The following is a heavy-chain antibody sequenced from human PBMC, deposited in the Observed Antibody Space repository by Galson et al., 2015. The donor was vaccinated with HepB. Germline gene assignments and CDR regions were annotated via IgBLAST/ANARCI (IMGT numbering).Heavy chain of an antibody. Sequence: LSLTCAVSGGSIGSGGYSWSWIRQPPGKALEWIGYIYHSGSTYYNPSLKSRVTISLDRSKDHFSLKLTSVTAADTAVYYCANRYCTSTSCAFDPWGQGTLVTVSS. J-gene: IGHJ5*02. V-gene: IGHV4-30-2*01. CDR1: GGSIGSGGYS. CDR2: IYHSGST. CDR3: ANRYCTSTSCAFDP. D-gene: IGHD2-2*01.